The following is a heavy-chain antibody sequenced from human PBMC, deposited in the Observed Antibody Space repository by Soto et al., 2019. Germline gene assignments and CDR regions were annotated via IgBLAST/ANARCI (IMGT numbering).Heavy chain of an antibody. D-gene: IGHD4-17*01. J-gene: IGHJ4*02. CDR2: INAGNGNT. Sequence: QVQLVQSGAEVKKPGASVKVSCKASGYTFTSYVLHWVRQAPGQRPEWMGWINAGNGNTKYSQNFQGRVTISKNTSASTVYMELRSLKSEDTAVYYCARDRTYYGDYMGDYWGQRTLVAVSS. CDR3: ARDRTYYGDYMGDY. CDR1: GYTFTSYV. V-gene: IGHV1-3*01.